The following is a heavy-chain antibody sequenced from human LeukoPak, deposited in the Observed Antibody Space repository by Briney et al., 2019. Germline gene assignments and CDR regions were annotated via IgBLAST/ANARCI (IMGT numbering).Heavy chain of an antibody. CDR2: ISGSGGST. D-gene: IGHD5-18*01. Sequence: GGSLRLSCAASGFTFSSYAMSWVRQAPGKGLEWVSAISGSGGSTYYADFVKGRFTISRDNSKNTLYLQMNSLRAEDTAVYYCAKDLTSIQLWLEGINYYYGMDVWGQGTTVTVSS. CDR1: GFTFSSYA. V-gene: IGHV3-23*01. CDR3: AKDLTSIQLWLEGINYYYGMDV. J-gene: IGHJ6*02.